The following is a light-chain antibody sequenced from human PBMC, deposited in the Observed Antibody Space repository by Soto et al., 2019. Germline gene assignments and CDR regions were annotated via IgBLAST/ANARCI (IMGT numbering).Light chain of an antibody. J-gene: IGKJ5*01. V-gene: IGKV1-9*01. CDR3: QQLFDAPIT. CDR2: AAS. Sequence: GYSVTIPCRASLVISTSLAWYQVKPGKAPKLLIYAASTLESGVPSRFSSTVSGTEFSLTITSLQPEDFATYYCQQLFDAPITFVPGKR. CDR1: LVISTS.